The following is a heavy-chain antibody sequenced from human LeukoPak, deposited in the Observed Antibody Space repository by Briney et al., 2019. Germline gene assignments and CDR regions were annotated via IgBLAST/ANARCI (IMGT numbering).Heavy chain of an antibody. V-gene: IGHV7-4-1*02. Sequence: ASVTVSCKASGYTFTSYAMNWVRQAPGQGLEWMGWINTNTGNPTYAQGFTGRFVFSLDTSVSTAYLQISSLKAEDTAVYYCARDAESTSATGDFDYWGQGTLVTVSS. J-gene: IGHJ4*02. CDR1: GYTFTSYA. CDR2: INTNTGNP. D-gene: IGHD1-14*01. CDR3: ARDAESTSATGDFDY.